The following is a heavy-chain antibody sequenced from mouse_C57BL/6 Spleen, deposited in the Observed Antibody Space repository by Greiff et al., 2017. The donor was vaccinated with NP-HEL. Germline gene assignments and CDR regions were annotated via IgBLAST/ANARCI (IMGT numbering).Heavy chain of an antibody. J-gene: IGHJ4*01. V-gene: IGHV1-52*01. Sequence: QVQLQQPGAELVRPGSSVKLSCKASGYTFTSYWMHWVKQRPIQGLEWIGNIDPSDSETHYNQKFKDKATLTVDKSSSTAYMQLSSLTSEDSAVYYCARGLLSPLYAMDYWGQGTSVTVPS. CDR2: IDPSDSET. CDR1: GYTFTSYW. D-gene: IGHD2-3*01. CDR3: ARGLLSPLYAMDY.